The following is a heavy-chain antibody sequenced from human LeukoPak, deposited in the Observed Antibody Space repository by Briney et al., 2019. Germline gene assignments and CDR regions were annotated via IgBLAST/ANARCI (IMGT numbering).Heavy chain of an antibody. J-gene: IGHJ4*02. Sequence: ASVKVSCKASGGTFTSYDINWVRQATGQGLEWMGWMNPNSGNTGYAQKFQGRVTITRNTSISTAYMELSSLRSEDTAVYYCARVRAAAGSDYWGQGTLVTVSS. V-gene: IGHV1-8*03. CDR2: MNPNSGNT. CDR3: ARVRAAAGSDY. D-gene: IGHD6-13*01. CDR1: GGTFTSYD.